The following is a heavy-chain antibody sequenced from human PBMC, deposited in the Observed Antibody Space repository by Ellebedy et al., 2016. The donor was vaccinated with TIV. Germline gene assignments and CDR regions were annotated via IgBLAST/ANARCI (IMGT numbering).Heavy chain of an antibody. CDR3: VRGYDQFDY. CDR2: IWYDGTNI. J-gene: IGHJ4*02. D-gene: IGHD5-12*01. Sequence: GGSLRLXCTTSGFTFGSYGVHWVRQAPGKGLEWVAVIWYDGTNIYYGDSVKGRFTISRDNSKNTLYLQMDSLRAGDTAVYYCVRGYDQFDYWGQGTLVTVPS. CDR1: GFTFGSYG. V-gene: IGHV3-33*01.